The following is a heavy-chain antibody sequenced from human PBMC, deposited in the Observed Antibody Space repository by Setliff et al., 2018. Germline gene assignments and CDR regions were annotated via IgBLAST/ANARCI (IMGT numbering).Heavy chain of an antibody. D-gene: IGHD2-21*02. J-gene: IGHJ6*03. CDR1: GGTFRSYG. CDR2: IIPNFGTT. Sequence: SVKVSCKASGGTFRSYGISWVRQAPGQGLEWMGGIIPNFGTTSYAQKFLGRVTITTDESSSTGYMELSSLRSEDTAVYFCARESVVVVTTTNYYYYIDVWGEGTTVTVSS. V-gene: IGHV1-69*05. CDR3: ARESVVVVTTTNYYYYIDV.